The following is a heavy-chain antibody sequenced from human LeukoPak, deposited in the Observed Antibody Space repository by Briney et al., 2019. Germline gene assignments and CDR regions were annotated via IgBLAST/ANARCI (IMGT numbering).Heavy chain of an antibody. CDR2: INSDGSTT. CDR3: ARDFTSGRFDP. V-gene: IGHV3-74*01. Sequence: GGSLRLSCAASGFTFSTDWMHWVRHAPGKGLVWVSRINSDGSTTIYADSVKGRFTISRDNAKNTLYLQMNSLRVEDTAVYYCARDFTSGRFDPWGQGTLVTVSS. D-gene: IGHD3-16*01. J-gene: IGHJ5*02. CDR1: GFTFSTDW.